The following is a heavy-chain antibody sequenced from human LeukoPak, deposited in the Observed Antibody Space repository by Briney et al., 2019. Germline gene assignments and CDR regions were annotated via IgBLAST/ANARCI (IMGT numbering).Heavy chain of an antibody. CDR2: IYYSGST. J-gene: IGHJ1*01. Sequence: SETLSLTCTVSGGSISSYYWSWIRRPPGKGLEWIGYIYYSGSTNYNPSLKGRVTISVDTSKNQFSLKLSSVTAADTAVYYCARAAAAAPAEYFQHWGQGTLVTVSS. CDR1: GGSISSYY. CDR3: ARAAAAAPAEYFQH. D-gene: IGHD6-13*01. V-gene: IGHV4-59*01.